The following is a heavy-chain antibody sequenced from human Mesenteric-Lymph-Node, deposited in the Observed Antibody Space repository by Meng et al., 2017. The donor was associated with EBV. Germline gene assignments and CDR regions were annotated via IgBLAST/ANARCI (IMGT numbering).Heavy chain of an antibody. Sequence: VAWVQSGAEVKKPGSSVKGSGKASGGTFSSYAISWVRQAPGQGLEWMGGIIPIFGTANYAQKFQGRVTITADESTSTAYMELSSLRSEDTAVYYCARREATVTNWFDPWGQGTLVTVSS. J-gene: IGHJ5*02. V-gene: IGHV1-69*01. CDR1: GGTFSSYA. CDR2: IIPIFGTA. D-gene: IGHD4-17*01. CDR3: ARREATVTNWFDP.